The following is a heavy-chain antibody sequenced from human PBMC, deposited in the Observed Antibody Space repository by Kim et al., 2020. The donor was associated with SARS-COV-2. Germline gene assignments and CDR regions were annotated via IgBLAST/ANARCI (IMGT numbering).Heavy chain of an antibody. D-gene: IGHD6-19*01. CDR1: GFTFSDYY. J-gene: IGHJ6*02. Sequence: GGSLRLSCAASGFTFSDYYMSWIRQAPGKGLEWVSYISSSSSYTNYADSVKGRFTISRDNAKNSLYLQMNSLRAEDTAVYYCARGLSGSGWYGKGFYYYYGMDVWGQGTTVTVSS. V-gene: IGHV3-11*06. CDR3: ARGLSGSGWYGKGFYYYYGMDV. CDR2: ISSSSSYT.